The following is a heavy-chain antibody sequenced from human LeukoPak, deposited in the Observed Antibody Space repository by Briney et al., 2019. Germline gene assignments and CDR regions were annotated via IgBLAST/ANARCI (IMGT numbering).Heavy chain of an antibody. J-gene: IGHJ3*02. D-gene: IGHD3-10*01. CDR1: GGSISSYY. V-gene: IGHV4-59*01. CDR2: IYHSGST. Sequence: SETLSLTCTVSGGSISSYYWGWIRQPPEKGLEWIGYIYHSGSTNYNPSLKTRVTISVDASKNQFSLKLSSVTSADAAVYHCETLLNGSGSYPTRDDAFDIWGQGTMVTVSS. CDR3: ETLLNGSGSYPTRDDAFDI.